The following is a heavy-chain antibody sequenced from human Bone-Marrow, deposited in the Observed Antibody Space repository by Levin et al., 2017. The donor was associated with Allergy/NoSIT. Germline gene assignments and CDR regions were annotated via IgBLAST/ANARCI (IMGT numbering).Heavy chain of an antibody. Sequence: PGGSLRLSCAASGFTFDDYAMHWVRQTPGKGLEWVSGISWNSNSLDYADSVKGRFTISRDNAKNSLYLQLNSLRTEDTALYYCARDSNHDFWSAVFDSWGQGTLVTVSS. J-gene: IGHJ4*02. CDR1: GFTFDDYA. CDR3: ARDSNHDFWSAVFDS. CDR2: ISWNSNSL. D-gene: IGHD3-3*01. V-gene: IGHV3-9*01.